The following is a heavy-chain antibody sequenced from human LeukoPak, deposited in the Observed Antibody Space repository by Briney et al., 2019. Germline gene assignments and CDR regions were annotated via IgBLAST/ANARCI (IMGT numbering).Heavy chain of an antibody. CDR3: ARTEESGYSYGYFGYYYYMDV. CDR1: GGSISRGGYS. J-gene: IGHJ6*03. CDR2: FYYSGST. Sequence: SETLSLTCAVSGGSISRGGYSWSWIRQPPGKGLEWIGYFYYSGSTYYNPSLKSRVTISVDTSKNQFSLKLSSVTAADTAVYYCARTEESGYSYGYFGYYYYMDVWGKGTTVTVSS. D-gene: IGHD5-18*01. V-gene: IGHV4-30-4*07.